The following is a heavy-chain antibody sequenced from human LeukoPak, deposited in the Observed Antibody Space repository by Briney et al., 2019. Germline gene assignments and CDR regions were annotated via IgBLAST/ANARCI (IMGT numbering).Heavy chain of an antibody. CDR1: GFSVSTSRVA. D-gene: IGHD2-21*02. V-gene: IGHV2-5*02. CDR2: IYWDDDK. Sequence: SGPTLVKPTQTLTLTCTVSGFSVSTSRVAVGWIRQPPGKALEWLALIYWDDDKRYSPSLSSRLTITKDTSKNQVVLTMTNMDPVDTATYYCAHRRCGGDRYSVGFNFWGQGTLVTVSS. J-gene: IGHJ4*02. CDR3: AHRRCGGDRYSVGFNF.